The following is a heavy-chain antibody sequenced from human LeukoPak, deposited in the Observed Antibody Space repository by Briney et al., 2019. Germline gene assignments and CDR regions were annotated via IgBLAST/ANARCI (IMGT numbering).Heavy chain of an antibody. V-gene: IGHV5-10-1*01. Sequence: GESLEISCQGSGYSFTSYWISWVRQLPGKGLEWMGRIDPSDSYTNYSPSFQGHVTISADKSISTAYLQWSSLKASDTAMYYCARSFQGYCSGGSCYPPFDPWGQGTLVTVSS. CDR1: GYSFTSYW. J-gene: IGHJ5*02. D-gene: IGHD2-15*01. CDR2: IDPSDSYT. CDR3: ARSFQGYCSGGSCYPPFDP.